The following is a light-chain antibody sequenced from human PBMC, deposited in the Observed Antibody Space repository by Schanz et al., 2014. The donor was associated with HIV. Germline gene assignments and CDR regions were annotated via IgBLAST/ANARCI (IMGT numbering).Light chain of an antibody. J-gene: IGKJ4*01. CDR2: GAS. Sequence: EIVLTQSPGTLSLFPGERAALSCRASQTITSNFLAWYQQRPGQAPRLLIYGASNRATGVPDRFSGSGSGTDFTLTISSLQSADFAVYYCQQYGNSPLTFGGGTKVEIK. V-gene: IGKV3-20*01. CDR3: QQYGNSPLT. CDR1: QTITSNF.